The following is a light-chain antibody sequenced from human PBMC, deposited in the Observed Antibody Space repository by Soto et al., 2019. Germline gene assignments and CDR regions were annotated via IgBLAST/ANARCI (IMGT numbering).Light chain of an antibody. J-gene: IGLJ3*02. CDR3: TSYSRYSVLV. CDR2: EVS. V-gene: IGLV2-14*01. Sequence: ALTQPASVSGSPGQSITISCTGTSSDIGGYKYVSWYQQHPGKAPKLIIFEVSNRPSGVSDRFSGSNSGNTASLTISGLQAEDEADYYCTSYSRYSVLVFGGGTQVTVL. CDR1: SSDIGGYKY.